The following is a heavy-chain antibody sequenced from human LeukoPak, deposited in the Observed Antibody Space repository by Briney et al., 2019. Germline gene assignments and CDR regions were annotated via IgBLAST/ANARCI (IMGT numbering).Heavy chain of an antibody. V-gene: IGHV3-74*01. CDR2: ISNDGSRT. CDR1: GFTFISYW. J-gene: IGHJ4*02. CDR3: AKEKAGGDGYGY. Sequence: GGSLRLSCAASGFTFISYWMHWVRQAPGKGLVWVSRISNDGSRTNYADSVKGRFTISRDNSKNTLYLQMNSLRAEDTAVYYCAKEKAGGDGYGYWGQGTLVTVSS. D-gene: IGHD5-24*01.